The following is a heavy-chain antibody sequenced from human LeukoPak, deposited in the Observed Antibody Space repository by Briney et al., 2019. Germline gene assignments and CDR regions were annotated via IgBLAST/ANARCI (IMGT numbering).Heavy chain of an antibody. CDR3: ARSPYYDFWSGYYGYFDY. CDR1: GGTFSSYA. V-gene: IGHV1-69*04. J-gene: IGHJ4*02. Sequence: SVKVSCKASGGTFSSYAISWVRQAPGQGLEWMGRIIPILGIANYAQKFQGRVTITADKSTSTAYMELSSLRSEDTAVYYCARSPYYDFWSGYYGYFDYWGQGTLVTVSS. D-gene: IGHD3-3*01. CDR2: IIPILGIA.